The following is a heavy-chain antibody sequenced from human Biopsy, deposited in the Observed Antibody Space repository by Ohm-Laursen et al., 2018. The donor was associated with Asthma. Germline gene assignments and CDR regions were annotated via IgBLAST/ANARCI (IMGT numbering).Heavy chain of an antibody. D-gene: IGHD1-26*01. Sequence: SLRLSCTASGFTFKAYGIHWVRQAPGKGLEWVAVMSCEESVQYFADSVKGRFTFSRDNSKNTLYLQMNSLRAEDSAVYYCARDFGCGSYFVGTTFDYWSQGTLVTVSS. CDR3: ARDFGCGSYFVGTTFDY. CDR2: MSCEESVQ. J-gene: IGHJ4*02. V-gene: IGHV3-30*03. CDR1: GFTFKAYG.